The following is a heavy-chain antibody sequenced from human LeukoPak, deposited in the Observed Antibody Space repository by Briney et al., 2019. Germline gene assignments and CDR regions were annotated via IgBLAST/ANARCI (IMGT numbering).Heavy chain of an antibody. CDR3: GRGGGGYNPFDY. J-gene: IGHJ4*02. V-gene: IGHV3-23*01. D-gene: IGHD2-15*01. CDR1: GFTFSSYA. Sequence: GGSLRLSCAASGFTFSSYAMSWVRQAPGKGLEWVSAISGSGGSTYYADSVKGRFTISRDNFKNTLYLQMNSLRAEDTAVYYCGRGGGGYNPFDYWGQGTLVTVSS. CDR2: ISGSGGST.